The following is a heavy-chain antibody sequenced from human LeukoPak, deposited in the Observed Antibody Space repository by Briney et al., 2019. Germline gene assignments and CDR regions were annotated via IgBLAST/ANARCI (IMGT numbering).Heavy chain of an antibody. Sequence: TGESLKISCEGSGYIFTSYWIGWVRQMPGKGLEWMGIIYPGDSDTRYSPSFQGQVTISADKSISTAYLQWSSLKASDTAMYYCARGKRCSSTSCYGGWFDPWGQGTLVTVSS. CDR3: ARGKRCSSTSCYGGWFDP. CDR2: IYPGDSDT. D-gene: IGHD2-2*01. V-gene: IGHV5-51*01. CDR1: GYIFTSYW. J-gene: IGHJ5*02.